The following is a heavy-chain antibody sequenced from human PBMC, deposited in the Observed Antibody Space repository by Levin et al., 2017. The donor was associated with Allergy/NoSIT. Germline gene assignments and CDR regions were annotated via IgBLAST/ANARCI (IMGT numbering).Heavy chain of an antibody. V-gene: IGHV3-23*01. CDR2: IDESGNST. CDR1: GFTFSAYV. J-gene: IGHJ5*02. Sequence: GGSLRLSCSASGFTFSAYVMTWVRQVPGKGLEWVSGIDESGNSTYYADSVKGRFTISRDNSKNTVSLQMNSLRADDTAVYYCVKGGWCDNWGQGVLVTVSS. CDR3: VKGGWCDN.